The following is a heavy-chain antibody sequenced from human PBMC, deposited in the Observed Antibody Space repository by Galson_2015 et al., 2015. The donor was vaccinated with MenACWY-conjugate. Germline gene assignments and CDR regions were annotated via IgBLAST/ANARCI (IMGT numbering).Heavy chain of an antibody. J-gene: IGHJ5*02. CDR1: GFTFSTYA. Sequence: SLRLSCAASGFTFSTYAMSWVRQAPGKGLEWVSDISDSGTITQYADSVKGRFRLSRDNSKNTVHLQMSSLSPDDTAIYYCARLVGSGWHNYFDPWGQGTLVTVSS. CDR3: ARLVGSGWHNYFDP. D-gene: IGHD6-19*01. V-gene: IGHV3-23*01. CDR2: ISDSGTIT.